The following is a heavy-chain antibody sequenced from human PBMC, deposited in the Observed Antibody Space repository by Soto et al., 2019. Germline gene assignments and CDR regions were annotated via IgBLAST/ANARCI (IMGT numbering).Heavy chain of an antibody. CDR3: ARAPTLVTTYYYYYYYMDV. D-gene: IGHD4-4*01. V-gene: IGHV4-59*01. CDR2: IYYSGST. J-gene: IGHJ6*03. CDR1: GGSISSYY. Sequence: SEILSLTCTVSGGSISSYYWSWIRQPPGKGLEWIGYIYYSGSTNYNPSLKSRVTISVDTSKNQFSLKLSSVTAADTAVYYCARAPTLVTTYYYYYYYMDVWGKGTTVTVSS.